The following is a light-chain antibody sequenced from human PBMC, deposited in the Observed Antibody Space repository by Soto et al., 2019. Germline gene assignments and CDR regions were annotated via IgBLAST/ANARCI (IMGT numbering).Light chain of an antibody. J-gene: IGKJ1*01. V-gene: IGKV3-20*01. CDR3: QHYDSSPT. CDR2: GAS. Sequence: PGERATLSCRASRSVTITFLAWXQQXLGXXPXXLIYGASSRASGFPARFSGGGSGKDFTLTISSLDPEDFAVFYCQHYDSSPTFGQGSKVDIK. CDR1: RSVTITF.